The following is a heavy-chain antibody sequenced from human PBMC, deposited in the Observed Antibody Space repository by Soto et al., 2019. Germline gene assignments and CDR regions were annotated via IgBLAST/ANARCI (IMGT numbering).Heavy chain of an antibody. J-gene: IGHJ4*02. CDR2: ISSTTNYI. CDR3: ARESEDLTSNFDY. CDR1: GFTFTRYS. Sequence: GGSLRLSCAASGFTFTRYSMNWVRQAPGKGLEWVSSISSTTNYIYYGDSMKGRFTSSRDNAKNSLYLEMNSLRAEDTAVYYCARESEDLTSNFDYWGQGTLVTVSS. V-gene: IGHV3-21*06.